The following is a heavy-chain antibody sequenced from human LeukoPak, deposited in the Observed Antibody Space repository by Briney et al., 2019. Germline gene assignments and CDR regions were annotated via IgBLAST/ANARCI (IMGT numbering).Heavy chain of an antibody. Sequence: GGSLRLSCAAPGFTFSSYSMNWVRQAPGKGLEWVSYINSSSSTIYYADSVKGRFTISRDNAKNSLFLQMNSLRDEDTAVYYCARETTGTPRIDFWGQGTLVAVSS. V-gene: IGHV3-48*02. J-gene: IGHJ4*02. D-gene: IGHD1-1*01. CDR1: GFTFSSYS. CDR2: INSSSSTI. CDR3: ARETTGTPRIDF.